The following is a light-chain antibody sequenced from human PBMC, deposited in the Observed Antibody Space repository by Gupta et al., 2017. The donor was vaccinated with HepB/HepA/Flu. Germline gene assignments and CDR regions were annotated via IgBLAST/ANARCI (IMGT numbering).Light chain of an antibody. CDR1: TSNIGNKF. Sequence: QSVLTQPPSVSAAPGQKVTLSCSGGTSNIGNKFVSWYQQLPGTAPKLLIYDNDKRPSGIPDRFSGSKSGTSATLGITGLQTGDEADYYCVTWDISLSAEVFGGGTKLTVL. J-gene: IGLJ2*01. CDR2: DND. CDR3: VTWDISLSAEV. V-gene: IGLV1-51*01.